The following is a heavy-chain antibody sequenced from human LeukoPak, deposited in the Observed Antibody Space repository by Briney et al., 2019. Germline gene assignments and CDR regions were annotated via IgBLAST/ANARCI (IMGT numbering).Heavy chain of an antibody. CDR3: AGAYGDRIYYYYYYMDV. V-gene: IGHV4-59*01. D-gene: IGHD4-17*01. CDR1: GGSMSTYY. Sequence: SETLSLTCTVSGGSMSTYYWSWIRQPPGKGLEWIGYIYYSGSTNYNPSLKSRVTISIDTSKNRFSLNLSSVTAADTAVYYCAGAYGDRIYYYYYYMDVWGKGTTVTVSS. J-gene: IGHJ6*03. CDR2: IYYSGST.